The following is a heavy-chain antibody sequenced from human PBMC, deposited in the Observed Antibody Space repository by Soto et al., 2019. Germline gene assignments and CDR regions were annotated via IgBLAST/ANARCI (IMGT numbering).Heavy chain of an antibody. CDR1: RFTFSNFA. CDR3: AKGGATYGLLTHDY. D-gene: IGHD3-9*01. CDR2: LTGSSGVT. V-gene: IGHV3-23*01. J-gene: IGHJ4*02. Sequence: EVQLLESGGGLVQPGGSLRLSCVVSRFTFSNFAMSWVRQAPGKGLEWVSTLTGSSGVTYYADSVKGRFAISRDNSRNTLSLQMNSLTAEDTAVYYCAKGGATYGLLTHDYWGQGTRVTVSS.